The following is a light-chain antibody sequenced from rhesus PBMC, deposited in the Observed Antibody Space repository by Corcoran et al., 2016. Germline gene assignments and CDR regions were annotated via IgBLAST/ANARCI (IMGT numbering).Light chain of an antibody. V-gene: IGKV1S17*01. J-gene: IGKJ3*01. Sequence: DIQMTQSPSALSASVGDRVSISCRASQNIYNNVAWYQQKTGKAPKLLIYAASSVQSGIPSRFSGSGSGTDFTLTISSLQPEDTAAYYCQQFYGNPFTFGPGTKLDFK. CDR3: QQFYGNPFT. CDR1: QNIYNN. CDR2: AAS.